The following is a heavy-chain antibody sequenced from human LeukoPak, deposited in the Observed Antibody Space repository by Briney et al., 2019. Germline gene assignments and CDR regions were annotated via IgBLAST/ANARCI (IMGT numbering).Heavy chain of an antibody. D-gene: IGHD6-19*01. Sequence: GGSLRLSCAASGFTFSSYGMTWVRQAPGKGLEWVSAISKSGGETFYADSVKGRFTISRDNPTNTLYLQMTSLSAGDTALYSCSKIPVAGQWYYDLWGRGTLVTVSS. CDR3: SKIPVAGQWYYDL. CDR1: GFTFSSYG. J-gene: IGHJ2*01. V-gene: IGHV3-23*01. CDR2: ISKSGGET.